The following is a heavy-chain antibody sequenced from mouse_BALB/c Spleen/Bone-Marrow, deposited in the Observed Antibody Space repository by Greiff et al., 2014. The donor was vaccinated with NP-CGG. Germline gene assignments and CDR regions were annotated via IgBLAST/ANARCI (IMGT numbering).Heavy chain of an antibody. J-gene: IGHJ3*01. V-gene: IGHV1-5*01. CDR3: ARIWDWVFAY. CDR1: GYTFKNYW. CDR2: IYPGNNDA. D-gene: IGHD4-1*01. Sequence: LVESGTVLARPGASLRMSCKASGYTFKNYWINWVKQRPGQGLEWIGSIYPGNNDAKYTQKFKAKAKLTAVTSTSTADMELSILTNEDAAVYYVARIWDWVFAYWGQGTLVTVSA.